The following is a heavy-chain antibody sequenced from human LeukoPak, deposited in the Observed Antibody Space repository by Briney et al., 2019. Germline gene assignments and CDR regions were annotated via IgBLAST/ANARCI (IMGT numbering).Heavy chain of an antibody. Sequence: PSETLSLTCTVSGGSISSSSYYWGWIRQPPGKGLEWIGSIYYSGSTYYNPSLKSRVTISVDTSKNQFSLKLSSVTAADTAVYYCARGRRFRNRGSGSYYYAVPHYMDVWGKGTTVTVSS. CDR2: IYYSGST. V-gene: IGHV4-39*07. CDR3: ARGRRFRNRGSGSYYYAVPHYMDV. J-gene: IGHJ6*03. CDR1: GGSISSSSYY. D-gene: IGHD3-10*01.